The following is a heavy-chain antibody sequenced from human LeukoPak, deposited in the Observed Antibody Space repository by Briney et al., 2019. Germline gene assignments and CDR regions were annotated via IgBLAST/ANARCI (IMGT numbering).Heavy chain of an antibody. CDR3: ARAHDSVVGATIHTKFDY. V-gene: IGHV1-69*13. J-gene: IGHJ4*02. CDR2: IITIFGTA. D-gene: IGHD1-26*01. Sequence: SVKVSCKASGGTFSSYAISWVRQAPGQGLEWMGGIITIFGTANYAQKFQGRVTITADESTSTAYMELSSLRSDDTAVYYCARAHDSVVGATIHTKFDYWGQGTLVTVSS. CDR1: GGTFSSYA.